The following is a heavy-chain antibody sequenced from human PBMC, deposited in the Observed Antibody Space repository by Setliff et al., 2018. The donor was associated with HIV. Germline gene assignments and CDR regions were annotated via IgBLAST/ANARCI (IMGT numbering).Heavy chain of an antibody. CDR2: INHSGNT. J-gene: IGHJ3*02. V-gene: IGHV4-39*01. Sequence: SETLSLTCTVSGGSFSISSYYWGWTRQTPGMGLEWIGSINHSGNTYYSPSLKNRVTISVDTSKNQFSLRLSSVTAADTAVYYCARLFQWMSYGFDIWGQGTMVTVSS. D-gene: IGHD5-12*01. CDR1: GGSFSISSYY. CDR3: ARLFQWMSYGFDI.